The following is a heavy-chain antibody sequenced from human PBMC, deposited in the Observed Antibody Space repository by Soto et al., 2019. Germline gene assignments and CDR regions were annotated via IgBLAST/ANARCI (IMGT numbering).Heavy chain of an antibody. V-gene: IGHV1-18*01. D-gene: IGHD1-7*01. CDR2: ISAYNGNT. J-gene: IGHJ4*02. Sequence: GASVKVSCKASGYTFTSYGISWVRQAPGQGLEWMGWISAYNGNTNYAQKLQGRVTMTTDTSTSTAYMELRSLRSDDTAVYYCASQLEDWNWYYFDYWGQGTLVTSPQ. CDR1: GYTFTSYG. CDR3: ASQLEDWNWYYFDY.